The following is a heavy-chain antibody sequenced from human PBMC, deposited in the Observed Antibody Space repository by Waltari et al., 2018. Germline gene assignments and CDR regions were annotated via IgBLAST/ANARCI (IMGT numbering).Heavy chain of an antibody. CDR2: INHSVST. CDR1: GGSFSGYY. J-gene: IGHJ4*02. V-gene: IGHV4-34*01. CDR3: ARVRVIFGLTGPFDY. Sequence: QVQLQQWGAGLLKPSETLSLTCAVYGGSFSGYYWSWIRQPPGKGLEWIGEINHSVSTNYNPSLKSRVTISVDTSKNQFSLKLSSVTAADTAVYYCARVRVIFGLTGPFDYWGQGTLVTVSS. D-gene: IGHD3-3*01.